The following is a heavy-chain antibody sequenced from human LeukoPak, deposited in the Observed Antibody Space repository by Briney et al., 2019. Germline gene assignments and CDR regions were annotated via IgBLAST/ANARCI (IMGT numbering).Heavy chain of an antibody. CDR1: GGSISGYY. D-gene: IGHD1-14*01. Sequence: PSETLSLTCAVSGGSISGYYWSWIRQPPGKGLEWIGYIYYSGSTNYNPSLKSRVTISVDTSKNQFSLKLSSVTAADTAVYYCARYRRGEADYWGQGTLVTVSS. V-gene: IGHV4-59*01. CDR3: ARYRRGEADY. J-gene: IGHJ4*02. CDR2: IYYSGST.